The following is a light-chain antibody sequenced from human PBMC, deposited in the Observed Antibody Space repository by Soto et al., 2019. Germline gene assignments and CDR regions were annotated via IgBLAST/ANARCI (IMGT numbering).Light chain of an antibody. J-gene: IGKJ1*01. V-gene: IGKV1-17*01. CDR1: QDIRND. CDR3: LQHNVYPPT. CDR2: AAS. Sequence: DIQMTQSPSSLSASVGDRVTITCRASQDIRNDLGWYQQKPGKAPKRLIYAASSLQSGVPSRFRRTGSRSEFTLTIRRLQPEDYASYYCLQHNVYPPTFGQGTKVEI.